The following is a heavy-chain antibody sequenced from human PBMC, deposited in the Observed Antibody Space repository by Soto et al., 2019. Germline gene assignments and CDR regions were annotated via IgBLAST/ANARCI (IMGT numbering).Heavy chain of an antibody. Sequence: PSETLSLTCTVSGDSISTFYWGWMRQSPGKELEWIGYVYYTGSTNYNPSLKSRVTISVDRSKSQFSLKLTSANAADTAVYYCARGRTVRNYADDSSDYFYFFDYWGQGXQVTVSS. J-gene: IGHJ4*02. D-gene: IGHD3-22*01. CDR1: GDSISTFY. V-gene: IGHV4-59*01. CDR3: ARGRTVRNYADDSSDYFYFFDY. CDR2: VYYTGST.